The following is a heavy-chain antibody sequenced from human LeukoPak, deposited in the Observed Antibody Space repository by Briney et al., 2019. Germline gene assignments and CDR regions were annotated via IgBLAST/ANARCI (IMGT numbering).Heavy chain of an antibody. CDR3: ATASRYIAAAGALDY. D-gene: IGHD6-13*01. J-gene: IGHJ4*02. CDR1: GYTLTELS. CDR2: FDPEDGET. Sequence: ASVKVSCKVSGYTLTELSMHWVRQAPGKGLEWMGGFDPEDGETIYAQKFQGRVTMTEDTSTDTAYMELSSLRSEDTAVYYCATASRYIAAAGALDYWGQGTLVTVSS. V-gene: IGHV1-24*01.